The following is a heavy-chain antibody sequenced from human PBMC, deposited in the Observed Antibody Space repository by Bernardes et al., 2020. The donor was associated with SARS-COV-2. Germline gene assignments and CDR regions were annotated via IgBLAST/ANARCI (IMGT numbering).Heavy chain of an antibody. CDR1: GGSISSNSYS. D-gene: IGHD5-12*01. CDR2: INYSGTT. J-gene: IGHJ4*02. Sequence: SETLSLTCVVSGGSISSNSYSWGWLLQPPGKGLEWIASINYSGTTAHNPSLGSRIAISVDTSKNQFSLKLTSVTAADTAVYYCARRGYDHNSAALDYWGQGSLVTVSS. CDR3: ARRGYDHNSAALDY. V-gene: IGHV4-39*01.